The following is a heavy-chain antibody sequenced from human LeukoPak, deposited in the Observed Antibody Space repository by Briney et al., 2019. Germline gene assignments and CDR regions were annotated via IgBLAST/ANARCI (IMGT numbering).Heavy chain of an antibody. CDR1: GGSISSSSYY. CDR2: IYYSGST. J-gene: IGHJ4*02. Sequence: SETLSLTCTVSGGSISSSSYYWGWIRQPPGKGLEWIGSIYYSGSTYYNPSLKSRVTISVDTSKNQFSLKLSSVTAADTAVYYCARVRSGYDSDYWGQGTLVTVSS. CDR3: ARVRSGYDSDY. D-gene: IGHD5-12*01. V-gene: IGHV4-39*07.